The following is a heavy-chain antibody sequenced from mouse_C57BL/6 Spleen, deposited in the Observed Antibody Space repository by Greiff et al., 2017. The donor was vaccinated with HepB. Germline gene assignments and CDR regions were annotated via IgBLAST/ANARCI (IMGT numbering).Heavy chain of an antibody. CDR1: GYTFTSYW. CDR2: IDPSDSYT. CDR3: ARNYDYVDY. V-gene: IGHV1-59*01. D-gene: IGHD2-4*01. Sequence: QVQLQQPGAELVRPGTSVKLSCKASGYTFTSYWMHWVKQRPGQGLEWIGVIDPSDSYTNYNQKFKGKATLTVDTSPSTAYMQLSSLTSEDSAVYYCARNYDYVDYWGQGTTLTVSS. J-gene: IGHJ2*01.